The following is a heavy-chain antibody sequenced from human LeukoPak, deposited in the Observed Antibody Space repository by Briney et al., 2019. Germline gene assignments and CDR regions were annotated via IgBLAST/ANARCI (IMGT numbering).Heavy chain of an antibody. D-gene: IGHD3-3*01. V-gene: IGHV3-21*01. CDR3: AKVDYYDFWSGYYTGGLDV. J-gene: IGHJ6*04. CDR2: ISSSSIYI. CDR1: GFTFSSYS. Sequence: GGSLRLSCAASGFTFSSYSMNWVRQAPGEGLEWVSSISSSSIYIYYADSLKGRFTISRDNAKNSLYLQMNSLRAEDTAVYYCAKVDYYDFWSGYYTGGLDVWGKGTTVTVSS.